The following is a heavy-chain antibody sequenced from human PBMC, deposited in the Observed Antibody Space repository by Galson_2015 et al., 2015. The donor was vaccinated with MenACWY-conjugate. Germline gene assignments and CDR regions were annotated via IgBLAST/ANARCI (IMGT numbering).Heavy chain of an antibody. D-gene: IGHD1-26*01. Sequence: ETLSLTCSVSGGSISSDNYHWTWVRQPPGRGLEWIASINYSGRTFYNPFLMSRVSISVDMSKSQYSLKLTSVTAADTAVYFCARRTPELNWFDPWGQGTLVTVSS. CDR3: ARRTPELNWFDP. CDR2: INYSGRT. CDR1: GGSISSDNYH. J-gene: IGHJ5*02. V-gene: IGHV4-39*01.